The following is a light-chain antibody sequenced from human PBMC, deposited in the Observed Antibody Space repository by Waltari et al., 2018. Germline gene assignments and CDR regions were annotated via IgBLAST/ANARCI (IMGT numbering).Light chain of an antibody. CDR3: QQYNNWPSWT. CDR1: QSVSSN. Sequence: EIVMTQSPATLSVSPGERATLSCRASQSVSSNLAWHQQKPGQAPRLLIYGASTRATGIPARFSGSGSGTEFTLTISSMQSEDFAVYYCQQYNNWPSWTFGQGTKLEIK. V-gene: IGKV3-15*01. J-gene: IGKJ2*01. CDR2: GAS.